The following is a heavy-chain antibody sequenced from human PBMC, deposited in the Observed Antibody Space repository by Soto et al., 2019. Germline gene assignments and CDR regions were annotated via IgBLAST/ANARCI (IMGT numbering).Heavy chain of an antibody. CDR2: TSYDGSNR. J-gene: IGHJ4*02. D-gene: IGHD3-10*01. Sequence: QVQLVESGGGVVQPGRSLRLSCAASGSAFSSFGVHWVRQAPGKGLEWVAVTSYDGSNRYYADSVTGRFTISRDISNNTVYLQMNSLRAEDTAVYYCARDRYYFGSGNYSPPDYWGQGTLVIVSS. CDR1: GSAFSSFG. CDR3: ARDRYYFGSGNYSPPDY. V-gene: IGHV3-30-3*01.